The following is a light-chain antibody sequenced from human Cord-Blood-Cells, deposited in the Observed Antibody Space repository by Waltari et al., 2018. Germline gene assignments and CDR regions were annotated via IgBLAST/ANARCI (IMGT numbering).Light chain of an antibody. V-gene: IGLV2-23*02. CDR3: GSYAVSSTYV. CDR2: EFS. CDR1: SSDGGRYDL. J-gene: IGLJ1*01. Sequence: QSALTQPASVSGSPRQSLTISCTGTSSDGGRYDLVSWYQQHPVKATRLMMYEFSKRPSGVSNRCSGSKSGNTASLTLSGLQAEDEADYYCGSYAVSSTYVFGTGTKVTVL.